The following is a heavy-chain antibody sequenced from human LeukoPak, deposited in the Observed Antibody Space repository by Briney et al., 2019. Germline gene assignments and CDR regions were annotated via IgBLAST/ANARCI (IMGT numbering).Heavy chain of an antibody. V-gene: IGHV3-21*01. J-gene: IGHJ4*02. CDR3: AREGGGSGYLSGDDY. D-gene: IGHD3-22*01. CDR2: ISSSSSYI. CDR1: GFTFSSYS. Sequence: GGSLRLSCAASGFTFSSYSMNWVRQAPGKGLEWVSSISSSSSYIYYADSVKGRFTISRDNAKNSLYLQMNSLRAEDTAVYYCAREGGGSGYLSGDDYWGQGTLVTVSS.